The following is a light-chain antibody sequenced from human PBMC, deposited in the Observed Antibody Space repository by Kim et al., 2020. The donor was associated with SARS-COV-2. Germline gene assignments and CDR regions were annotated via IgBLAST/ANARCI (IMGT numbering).Light chain of an antibody. CDR3: AAWDDSLSVF. V-gene: IGLV1-44*01. CDR2: GDS. CDR1: SSTIGSNP. J-gene: IGLJ2*01. Sequence: PGQRVTISCSGSSSTIGSNPVNWYQQLPGTAPKLLIYGDSQRPLGVPDRFSGSKSGTSASLAITGLQSEDEANYYCAAWDDSLSVFFGGGTQLTVL.